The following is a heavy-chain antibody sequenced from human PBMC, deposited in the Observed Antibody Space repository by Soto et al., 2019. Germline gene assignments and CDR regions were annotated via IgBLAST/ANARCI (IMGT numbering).Heavy chain of an antibody. D-gene: IGHD2-2*01. J-gene: IGHJ4*02. CDR1: GFSLSTRDVG. V-gene: IGHV2-5*02. Sequence: QITLNESGPTLVKPTQTLTLTCTFSGFSLSTRDVGVGGIRQPPGEALEWLGVVYWDDSKTYSPSLESRLTITKDASKTKVVLRMTKMDPVDTATYYCAHCRGGVASFWGQGTLVTVSS. CDR3: AHCRGGVASF. CDR2: VYWDDSK.